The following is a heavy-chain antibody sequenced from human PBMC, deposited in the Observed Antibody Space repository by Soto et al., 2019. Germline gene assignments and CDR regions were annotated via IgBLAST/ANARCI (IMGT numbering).Heavy chain of an antibody. CDR1: GGTFSSYA. J-gene: IGHJ4*02. V-gene: IGHV1-69*01. Sequence: QVQLVQSGAEVKKPGSSVKVSCKASGGTFSSYAISWVRQAPGQGLEWMGGIIPIFGTANYAQKLQGRVTITADESTSTAYMELSSLRSEDTAVYYCAREGYDILTGYFDYWGQGTLVTVSS. D-gene: IGHD3-9*01. CDR3: AREGYDILTGYFDY. CDR2: IIPIFGTA.